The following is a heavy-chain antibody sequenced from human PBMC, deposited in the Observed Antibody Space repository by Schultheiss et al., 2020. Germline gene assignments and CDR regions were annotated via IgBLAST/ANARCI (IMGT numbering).Heavy chain of an antibody. CDR1: GGSISSGDYY. CDR2: IYYSGST. D-gene: IGHD2-15*01. CDR3: ARDSTVVAAPPNYYYYGMDV. J-gene: IGHJ6*02. V-gene: IGHV4-61*08. Sequence: SETLSLTCTVSGGSISSGDYYWSWIRQHPGKGLEWIGYIYYSGSTNYNPSLKSRVTISVDTSKNQFSLKLSSVTAADTAVYYCARDSTVVAAPPNYYYYGMDVWGQGTTVTVSS.